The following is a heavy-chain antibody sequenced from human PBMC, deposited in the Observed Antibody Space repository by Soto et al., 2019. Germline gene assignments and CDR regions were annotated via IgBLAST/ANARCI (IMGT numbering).Heavy chain of an antibody. CDR1: GFTFSSYA. V-gene: IGHV3-30-3*01. CDR3: AREGTLLAYCGGDCYSDY. J-gene: IGHJ4*02. CDR2: ISYDGSNK. D-gene: IGHD2-21*02. Sequence: QVQVVESGGGVVQPGRSLRLSCAASGFTFSSYAMHWVRQAPGKGLEWVAVISYDGSNKYYADSVKGRFTISRDNSKNTLYLQMNSLRAEDTAVYYCAREGTLLAYCGGDCYSDYWGQGTLVTVSS.